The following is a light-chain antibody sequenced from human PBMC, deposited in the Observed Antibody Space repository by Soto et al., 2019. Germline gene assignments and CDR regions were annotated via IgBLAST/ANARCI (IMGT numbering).Light chain of an antibody. CDR3: QQYNKWPAEIT. J-gene: IGKJ5*01. CDR1: QSVRTK. Sequence: ETVMTQSPATLSVPPGERTTLSCTASQSVRTKFAWYQQKPGQAPRLRIYGVASRATGIAARFSGSGSGTEFTLTISSLQSEDSGVYYCQQYNKWPAEITFGQGTRLEIK. V-gene: IGKV3D-15*01. CDR2: GVA.